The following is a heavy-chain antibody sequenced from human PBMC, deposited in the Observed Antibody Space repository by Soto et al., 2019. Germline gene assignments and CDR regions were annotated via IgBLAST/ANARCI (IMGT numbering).Heavy chain of an antibody. Sequence: SESLSLNCALSGGSIRSSNRVSCLRQPTGKGLEWIGEIYHSGSTNYNPPLKSRFTISVDKSKNQFSLKLSSVTAADTAVYYCAIVRDSGPPEIDYWGQRTLVTVSS. J-gene: IGHJ4*02. D-gene: IGHD5-12*01. CDR1: GGSIRSSNR. CDR2: IYHSGST. V-gene: IGHV4-4*02. CDR3: AIVRDSGPPEIDY.